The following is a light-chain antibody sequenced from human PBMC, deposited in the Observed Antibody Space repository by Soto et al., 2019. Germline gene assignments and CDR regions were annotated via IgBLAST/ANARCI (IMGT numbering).Light chain of an antibody. J-gene: IGKJ2*01. CDR1: QGISSY. CDR3: QPPSTSPLT. CDR2: GAS. V-gene: IGKV1-9*01. Sequence: DIQLTQSPSFLSASVGDRVTITCRASQGISSYLAWYQQPPGKAPKLLIYGASSLQRGVSSRFNGSGSGTEFTLTISILQPEDFATYYCQPPSTSPLTFGQGTQLEV.